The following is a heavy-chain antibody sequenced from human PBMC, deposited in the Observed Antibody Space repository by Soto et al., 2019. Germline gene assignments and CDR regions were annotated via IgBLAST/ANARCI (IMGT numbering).Heavy chain of an antibody. J-gene: IGHJ4*02. V-gene: IGHV4-30-4*02. CDR2: ISYSGST. CDR1: GGSITGGDYY. Sequence: SDTLSLTCTVSGGSITGGDYYWSWIRQPPGKGLEWIGYISYSGSTYYNPSLKSRVTISVDTSKNQFSLKLSSVTAADTAVYYCARHNYGSGSTYFDYWGQGTLVTVS. CDR3: ARHNYGSGSTYFDY. D-gene: IGHD3-10*01.